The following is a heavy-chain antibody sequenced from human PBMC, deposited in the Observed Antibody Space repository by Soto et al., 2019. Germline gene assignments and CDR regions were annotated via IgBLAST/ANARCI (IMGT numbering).Heavy chain of an antibody. CDR1: GGSFSGYY. J-gene: IGHJ4*02. D-gene: IGHD5-12*01. CDR2: INHSGST. V-gene: IGHV4-34*01. CDR3: ARLSVGRWLHPAYFDY. Sequence: SSETLSLTCAVYGGSFSGYYWSWIRQPPGKGLEWIGEINHSGSTNYNPSLKSRVTISVDTSKNQFSLKLSSVTAADTAVYYCARLSVGRWLHPAYFDYWGQGTLVTVSS.